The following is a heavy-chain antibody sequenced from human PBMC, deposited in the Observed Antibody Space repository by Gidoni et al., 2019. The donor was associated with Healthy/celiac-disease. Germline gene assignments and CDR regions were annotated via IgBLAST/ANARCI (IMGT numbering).Heavy chain of an antibody. V-gene: IGHV4-34*01. CDR2: INHSGST. Sequence: QVQLQQWGAGLLKPSETLSLTCAVYGGSFSGYYWSWIRQPPGKGLEWIGEINHSGSTNYNPSLKSRVTISVDTSKNQFSLKLSSVTAADTAVYYCARGKNTWYYYGMDVWGQGTTVTVSS. CDR1: GGSFSGYY. D-gene: IGHD2-2*02. J-gene: IGHJ6*02. CDR3: ARGKNTWYYYGMDV.